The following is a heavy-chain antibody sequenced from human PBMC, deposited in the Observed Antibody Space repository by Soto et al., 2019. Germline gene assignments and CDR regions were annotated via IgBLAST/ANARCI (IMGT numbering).Heavy chain of an antibody. CDR1: GYTFTRYT. J-gene: IGHJ5*02. D-gene: IGHD2-15*01. CDR3: ARGIATGQLDP. Sequence: ASVKVSCKASGYTFTRYTMNWVRQAPGQRLEWMGWVNPDNGNTKSSQKFQDRVIITRXXXAXXAXXDLXSXXSEDTAVYYCARGIATGQLDPWGQGTLVTVSS. V-gene: IGHV1-3*01. CDR2: VNPDNGNT.